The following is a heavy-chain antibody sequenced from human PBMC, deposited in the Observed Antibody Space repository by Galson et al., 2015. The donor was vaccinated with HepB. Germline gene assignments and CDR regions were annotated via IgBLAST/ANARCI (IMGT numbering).Heavy chain of an antibody. J-gene: IGHJ3*02. CDR2: TYYRSKWYN. D-gene: IGHD1-26*01. CDR3: AREGINSGGYYRNDAFDI. Sequence: CTISGDSVSSNSAAWNWIRQSPSRGLEWLGRTYYRSKWYNDYAVSVKSRITINPDTSKNQFSLQLNSVTPEDTAVYYCAREGINSGGYYRNDAFDIWGQGTMVTVSS. CDR1: GDSVSSNSAA. V-gene: IGHV6-1*01.